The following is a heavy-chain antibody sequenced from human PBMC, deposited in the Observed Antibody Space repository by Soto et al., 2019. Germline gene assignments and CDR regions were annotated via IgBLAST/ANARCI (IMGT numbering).Heavy chain of an antibody. J-gene: IGHJ4*02. D-gene: IGHD3-9*01. V-gene: IGHV3-9*01. CDR3: AKGNHYDILTGYNSY. CDR2: ISWNSGSI. CDR1: GFTFDDYA. Sequence: EVQLVESGGGLVQPGRSLRLSCAASGFTFDDYAMHWVRQAPGKGLEWVSGISWNSGSIGYVDSVKGRFTISRDNAKNSLYLQMNSLRAEDTALYYCAKGNHYDILTGYNSYWGQGTLVTVSS.